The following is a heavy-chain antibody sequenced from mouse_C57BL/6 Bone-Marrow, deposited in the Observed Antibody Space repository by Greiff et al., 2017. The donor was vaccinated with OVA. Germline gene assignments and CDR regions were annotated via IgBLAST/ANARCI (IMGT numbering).Heavy chain of an antibody. V-gene: IGHV1-55*01. J-gene: IGHJ2*01. Sequence: QVQLQQPGAELVKPGASVKMSCKASGYTFTSYWITWVKQRPGQGLEWIGDIYPGSGSTNYNEKFKSKATLTVDTSSSTAYMQLSSLTSEDSAVYYCARGRVYYDYDRGGFDYWGQGTTLTVSS. CDR2: IYPGSGST. CDR1: GYTFTSYW. CDR3: ARGRVYYDYDRGGFDY. D-gene: IGHD2-4*01.